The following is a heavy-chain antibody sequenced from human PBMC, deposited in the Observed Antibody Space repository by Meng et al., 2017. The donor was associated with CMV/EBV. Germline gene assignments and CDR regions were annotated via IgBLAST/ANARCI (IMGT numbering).Heavy chain of an antibody. CDR1: GYTFTSYG. D-gene: IGHD4-11*01. CDR3: ARRNNYNYYYYGMDV. CDR2: ISAYNGNT. Sequence: ASVKVSCKASGYTFTSYGISWVRQAPGQGLEWMGWISAYNGNTNYAQKLQGRVTMTTDTPTSTAYMELRSLRSDDTAVYYCARRNNYNYYYYGMDVWGQGTTVTVSS. J-gene: IGHJ6*02. V-gene: IGHV1-18*01.